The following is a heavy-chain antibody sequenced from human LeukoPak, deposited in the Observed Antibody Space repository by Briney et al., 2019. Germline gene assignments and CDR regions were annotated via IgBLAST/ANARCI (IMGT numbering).Heavy chain of an antibody. D-gene: IGHD6-6*01. CDR2: IYSGGST. V-gene: IGHV3-66*01. CDR1: GFTVSSNY. Sequence: GGSLRLSCAASGFTVSSNYMSWVRQAPGKGLEWVSVIYSGGSTYYADSVKGRFTISRDNSKNTLYLQTNSLRAEDTAVYYCARKYSRGAFDIWGQGTMVTVSS. CDR3: ARKYSRGAFDI. J-gene: IGHJ3*02.